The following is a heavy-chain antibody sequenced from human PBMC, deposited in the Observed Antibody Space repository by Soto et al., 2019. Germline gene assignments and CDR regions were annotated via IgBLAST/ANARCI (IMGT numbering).Heavy chain of an antibody. CDR1: GDSISSYY. CDR2: IYYSGST. CDR3: ARTGYCSGGSCYSFDY. Sequence: PSETLSLTCTVSGDSISSYYWSWIRQPPGKGLEWIGYIYYSGSTNYNPSLKSRVTISVDTSKNQFSLKLSSVTAADTAVYYCARTGYCSGGSCYSFDYWGQGTLVTVSS. J-gene: IGHJ4*02. D-gene: IGHD2-15*01. V-gene: IGHV4-59*01.